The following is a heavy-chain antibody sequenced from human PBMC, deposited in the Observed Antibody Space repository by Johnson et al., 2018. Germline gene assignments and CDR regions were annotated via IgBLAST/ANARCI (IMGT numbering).Heavy chain of an antibody. CDR2: ISWNSGSI. V-gene: IGHV3-9*01. CDR1: GFTFDDYA. CDR3: AKDKEYSSGGGLQH. Sequence: VQLVQSGGGLVQPGRSLRLSCAASGFTFDDYAMHWVRQAPGKGLEWVSGISWNSGSIGYADSVKGRFTISRDNAKNSLYLQMNSLRAEDTALYYCAKDKEYSSGGGLQHWGQGTLVTVSS. D-gene: IGHD6-19*01. J-gene: IGHJ1*01.